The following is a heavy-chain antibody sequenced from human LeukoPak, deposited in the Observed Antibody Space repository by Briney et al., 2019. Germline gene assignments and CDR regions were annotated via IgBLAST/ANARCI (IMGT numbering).Heavy chain of an antibody. J-gene: IGHJ4*02. CDR1: GFTFSSYW. D-gene: IGHD6-13*01. V-gene: IGHV3-7*01. Sequence: PGGSLRLSCAASGFTFSSYWMSWVRQAPGKGLEWVANIKQDGSEKYYVDSVKGRFTISRDNAKNSLYLQMNSLRAEDTAVYYCARDSSSWYGPSFDYWGQGTLVTVSS. CDR2: IKQDGSEK. CDR3: ARDSSSWYGPSFDY.